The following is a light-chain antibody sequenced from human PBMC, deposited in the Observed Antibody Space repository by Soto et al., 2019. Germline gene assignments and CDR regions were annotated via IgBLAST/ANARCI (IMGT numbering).Light chain of an antibody. Sequence: IVVTRAPITLSLSSGEKVNLSCRASQSLRSNLAWYQQKPGQTPRLLIYSASIRAAATPDRFSGSGSGTEFTLTISSLQSEDFAFFYCQQYDGWPRTFGQGTKVDIK. CDR3: QQYDGWPRT. CDR2: SAS. V-gene: IGKV3-15*01. J-gene: IGKJ1*01. CDR1: QSLRSN.